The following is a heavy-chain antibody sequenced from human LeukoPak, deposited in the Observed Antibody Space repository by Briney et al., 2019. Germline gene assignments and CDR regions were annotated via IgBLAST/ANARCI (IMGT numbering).Heavy chain of an antibody. D-gene: IGHD4-17*01. Sequence: SGGSLRHSCAASGFTFSNYAVTWVRQVPGKGLEWVSAISTSGGSTNYADSVKGRFTISRDNSKNTLYLQMNSLRAEDTAVYYCAKTGYGDRYYLDYWGQGTLVTVSS. CDR2: ISTSGGST. CDR1: GFTFSNYA. J-gene: IGHJ4*02. V-gene: IGHV3-23*01. CDR3: AKTGYGDRYYLDY.